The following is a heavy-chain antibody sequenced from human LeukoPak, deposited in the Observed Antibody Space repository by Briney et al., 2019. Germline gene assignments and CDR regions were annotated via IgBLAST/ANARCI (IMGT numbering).Heavy chain of an antibody. CDR2: ISYDGSNK. J-gene: IGHJ4*02. V-gene: IGHV3-30*03. CDR3: ARETLTFSGWYYFDY. CDR1: GFTFSSYG. Sequence: GGSLRLSCAASGFTFSSYGMHWVRQAPGKGLEWVAVISYDGSNKYYADSVKGRFTISRDNSKNTLYLQMNSLRAEDTAVYHCARETLTFSGWYYFDYWGQGTLVTVSS. D-gene: IGHD6-19*01.